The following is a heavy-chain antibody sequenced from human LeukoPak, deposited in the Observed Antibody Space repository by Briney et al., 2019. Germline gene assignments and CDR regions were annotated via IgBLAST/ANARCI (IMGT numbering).Heavy chain of an antibody. CDR3: AKEYEVFVAVTNYFDY. CDR1: GYTFTSYY. V-gene: IGHV1-46*01. Sequence: ASVKVSCKASGYTFTSYYMHWVRQAPGQGLEWMGIINPSGGSTSYAQKFQGRVTMTRDTSTSTVCMELSSLRSEDTAVYYCAKEYEVFVAVTNYFDYWGQGTLVTVSS. D-gene: IGHD2-21*02. J-gene: IGHJ4*02. CDR2: INPSGGST.